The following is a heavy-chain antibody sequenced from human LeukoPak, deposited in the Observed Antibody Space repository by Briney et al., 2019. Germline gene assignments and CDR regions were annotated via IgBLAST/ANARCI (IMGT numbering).Heavy chain of an antibody. CDR2: VTNNGDTT. Sequence: PGGSLRLSCAASGFNFSAYAMHWVRQAPGKGLEYVSVVTNNGDTTYYANSVKGRFTISRDNSKSTLFLQMGSLRGEDMGVYYCARGHPYNYGSNYMDVWGSGTTVTVS. CDR3: ARGHPYNYGSNYMDV. CDR1: GFNFSAYA. J-gene: IGHJ6*03. D-gene: IGHD3-10*01. V-gene: IGHV3-64*01.